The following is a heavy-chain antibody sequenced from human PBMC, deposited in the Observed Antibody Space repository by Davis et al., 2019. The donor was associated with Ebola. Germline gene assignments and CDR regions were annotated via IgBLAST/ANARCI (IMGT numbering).Heavy chain of an antibody. J-gene: IGHJ6*04. V-gene: IGHV3-7*01. D-gene: IGHD2-15*01. CDR2: IKQDGSEK. CDR3: ARGEDIVVVVAATHYYYGMDV. CDR1: GFTFSSYW. Sequence: GESLKISCAASGFTFSSYWISWVRQAPGKGLEWVANIKQDGSEKYYVDSVKGRFTISRDNAKNSLYLQMNSLRAEDTAVYYCARGEDIVVVVAATHYYYGMDVWGNGTTVTVSS.